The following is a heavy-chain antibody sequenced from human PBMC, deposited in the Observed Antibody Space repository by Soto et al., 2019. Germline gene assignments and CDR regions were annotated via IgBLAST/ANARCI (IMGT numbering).Heavy chain of an antibody. CDR1: GFTFSSHC. J-gene: IGHJ4*02. CDR2: MNQDGSVK. CDR3: ERDPAFGAIDD. Sequence: XGSLRLSCAVSGFTFSSHCMSWVRQAPGRGLDWVANMNQDGSVKYYVDSVKGRFTISRDNAEDSLYLQMDSLRVEDTAVYFCERDPAFGAIDDWGQGTPVTVSS. V-gene: IGHV3-7*01. D-gene: IGHD2-2*01.